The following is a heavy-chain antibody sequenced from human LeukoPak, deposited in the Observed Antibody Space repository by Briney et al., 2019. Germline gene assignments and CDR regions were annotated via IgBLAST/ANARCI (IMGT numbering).Heavy chain of an antibody. D-gene: IGHD4-23*01. J-gene: IGHJ3*02. CDR1: GYTFTNNY. CDR3: ARDRHDYGGNPSDI. CDR2: INPSGGST. V-gene: IGHV1-46*01. Sequence: ASVKVSCKASGYTFTNNYLHWVRQAPGQGLEWMGIINPSGGSTSYAQKFQGRVTMTRDTSTSIVYMELSSLRSEDTAVYYCARDRHDYGGNPSDIWGQGTMVTVSS.